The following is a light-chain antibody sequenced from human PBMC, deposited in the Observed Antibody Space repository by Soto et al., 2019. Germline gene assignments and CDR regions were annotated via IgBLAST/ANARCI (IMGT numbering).Light chain of an antibody. J-gene: IGKJ5*01. CDR3: QQYYGTPIT. Sequence: DIVMTQSPDSLAVSLGERATINCKSSQSLLDRSNNYLAWYQQKPGQPPKLLIYWASTRESGVPDRFSGSGSGKDFPLTISSLQAEDVDVYYCQQYYGTPITFGQGTGLEIK. CDR1: QSLLDRSNNY. CDR2: WAS. V-gene: IGKV4-1*01.